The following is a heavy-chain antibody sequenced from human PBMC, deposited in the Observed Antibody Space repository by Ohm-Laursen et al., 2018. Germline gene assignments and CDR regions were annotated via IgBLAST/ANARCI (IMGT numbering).Heavy chain of an antibody. CDR2: IYYSGTT. CDR1: GGSISSYY. V-gene: IGHV4-59*01. CDR3: AKDGAFDI. J-gene: IGHJ3*02. Sequence: GTLSLTCTVSGGSISSYYWSWIRQPPGKGLEWIGYIYYSGTTNYNPSLKSRVTISVDTSKNQFSLKLSSVTAEDTAVYYCAKDGAFDIWGQGTMVTVSS.